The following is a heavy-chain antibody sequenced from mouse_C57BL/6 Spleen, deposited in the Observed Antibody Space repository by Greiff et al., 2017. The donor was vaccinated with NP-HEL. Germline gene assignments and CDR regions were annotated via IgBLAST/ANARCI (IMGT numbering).Heavy chain of an antibody. CDR2: ISSGSSTI. D-gene: IGHD2-3*01. Sequence: EVMLVESGGGLVKPGGSLKLSCAASGFTFSDYGMHWVRQAPEKGLEWVAYISSGSSTIYYADTVKGRFTISRDNAKNTLFLQMTSRRSEDTAMYYCARDDGYYVGWFAYWGQGTLVTVSA. J-gene: IGHJ3*01. CDR3: ARDDGYYVGWFAY. V-gene: IGHV5-17*01. CDR1: GFTFSDYG.